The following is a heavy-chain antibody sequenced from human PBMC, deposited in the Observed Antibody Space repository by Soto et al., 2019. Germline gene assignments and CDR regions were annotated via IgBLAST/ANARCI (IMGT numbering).Heavy chain of an antibody. CDR1: GRSVSSGGYY. Sequence: SETLSLTCTVSGRSVSSGGYYWTWIRQHPGRGLEWIGYIYHIGSPYYNPSLESRVTISLDTSKNRFSLNLTSVTAADTAIYYCVRDRALDSSGHWFDTWGQGTLGTVSS. J-gene: IGHJ5*02. CDR3: VRDRALDSSGHWFDT. V-gene: IGHV4-31*03. CDR2: IYHIGSP. D-gene: IGHD6-19*01.